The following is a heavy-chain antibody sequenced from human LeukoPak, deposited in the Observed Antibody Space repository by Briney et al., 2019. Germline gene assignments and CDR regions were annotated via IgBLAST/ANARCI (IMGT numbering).Heavy chain of an antibody. D-gene: IGHD2-2*01. CDR1: GGTFSSYA. V-gene: IGHV1-69*13. J-gene: IGHJ4*02. CDR3: ASGPYCSSTSCSLDY. CDR2: IIPIFGTA. Sequence: SVKVSCKASGGTFSSYAISWVRQAPGQGLEWMGGIIPIFGTANYAQKFQGRVTITADESTSTAYMELSSLRSEDTAVYYCASGPYCSSTSCSLDYWGQGTLVTVSS.